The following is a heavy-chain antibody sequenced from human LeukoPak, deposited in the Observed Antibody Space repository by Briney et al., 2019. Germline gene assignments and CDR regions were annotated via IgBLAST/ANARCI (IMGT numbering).Heavy chain of an antibody. V-gene: IGHV4-59*08. CDR2: IYYSGST. D-gene: IGHD2-15*01. CDR3: ARHGYSSGGRCYWDY. J-gene: IGHJ4*02. Sequence: KPSGTLSLTCTVSGXSISPFYWSWIRQPPGKGLEWIAYIYYSGSTAYNPSLQSRLAISLDTTNNQVSLKLSSVTAADTAVYYCARHGYSSGGRCYWDYWGQGTLVTVSS. CDR1: GXSISPFY.